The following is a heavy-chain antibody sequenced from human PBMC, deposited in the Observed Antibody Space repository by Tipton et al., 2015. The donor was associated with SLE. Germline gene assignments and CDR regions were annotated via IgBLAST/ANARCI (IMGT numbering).Heavy chain of an antibody. J-gene: IGHJ4*02. D-gene: IGHD6-19*01. CDR2: FYYSGNT. Sequence: TLSLTCTVSGDSISSSSYYWGWIRQPPGKGLEWIGTFYYSGNTYFNPSLKSRVTISVDTSKNQFSLRLSSVTAADTAVYYCARARRRQWLDNWGQGTLVTVSS. V-gene: IGHV4-39*07. CDR3: ARARRRQWLDN. CDR1: GDSISSSSYY.